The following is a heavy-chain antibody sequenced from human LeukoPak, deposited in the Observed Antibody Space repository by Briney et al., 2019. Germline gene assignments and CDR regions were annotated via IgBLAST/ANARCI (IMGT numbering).Heavy chain of an antibody. J-gene: IGHJ4*02. Sequence: PSETLSLTFTVSGDSINSDSYFWAWIRQPPGKGLEWIGSIYYGGSTYYNPSLKSRVTMSLDTSKNHFSLKLSSVTAADTAVYYCARGDGNGYYYVFFDNWGQGTLVTVSS. CDR1: GDSINSDSYF. V-gene: IGHV4-39*07. CDR3: ARGDGNGYYYVFFDN. D-gene: IGHD3-22*01. CDR2: IYYGGST.